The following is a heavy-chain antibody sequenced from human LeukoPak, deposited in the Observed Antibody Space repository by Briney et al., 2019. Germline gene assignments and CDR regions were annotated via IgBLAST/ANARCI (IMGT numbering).Heavy chain of an antibody. CDR1: GGSISGYY. CDR3: ARGAETEQLAF. D-gene: IGHD6-6*01. J-gene: IGHJ4*02. Sequence: MPSETLSLTCTVSGGSISGYYWNWIRLPPGKGLEWIGYIYYTGSTNYNPSLKSRVTISVDTSKNQFSLNLRSVTAADTAVYYCARGAETEQLAFWGQGTLVTVSS. CDR2: IYYTGST. V-gene: IGHV4-59*01.